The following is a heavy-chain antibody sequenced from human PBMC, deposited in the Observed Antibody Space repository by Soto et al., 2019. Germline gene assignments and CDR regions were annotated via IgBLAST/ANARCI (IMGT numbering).Heavy chain of an antibody. V-gene: IGHV2-5*02. D-gene: IGHD2-2*01. CDR3: AHRPNCWSTSCFYFDY. CDR1: GFSLSTSGVG. Sequence: QITLKESGPTLVKPTQTLTLTCTFSGFSLSTSGVGVGWIRQPPGKALEWLALVYWDDEKRYSPSLKSSLTITKDTCKSQVVLTMTNMDPVDTATYYCAHRPNCWSTSCFYFDYWGQGILVTVSS. J-gene: IGHJ4*02. CDR2: VYWDDEK.